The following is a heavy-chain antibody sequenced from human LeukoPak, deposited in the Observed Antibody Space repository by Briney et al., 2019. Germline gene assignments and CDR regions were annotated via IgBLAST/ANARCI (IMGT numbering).Heavy chain of an antibody. Sequence: RPGGSLRRSCAASGFTFDDFGMSWVRQAPGKGLEWVSGINWNGGSTGYADSVKGRFTISRDKAKNSLYLQMNSLRAEDTALYYCARGPFWSGSTYYLDYWGQGTLVTVSA. CDR2: INWNGGST. V-gene: IGHV3-20*04. CDR1: GFTFDDFG. D-gene: IGHD3-3*01. J-gene: IGHJ4*02. CDR3: ARGPFWSGSTYYLDY.